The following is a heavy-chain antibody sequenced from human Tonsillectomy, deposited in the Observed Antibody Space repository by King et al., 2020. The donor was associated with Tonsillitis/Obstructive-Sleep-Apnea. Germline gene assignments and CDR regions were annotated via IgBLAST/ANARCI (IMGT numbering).Heavy chain of an antibody. CDR2: ISVYNGNT. V-gene: IGHV1-18*01. D-gene: IGHD2-2*02. J-gene: IGHJ4*02. Sequence: QLVQSGAEVKKPGASVKVSCKPSGYTFSSFGISWVRQAPGQGLEWMGWISVYNGNTKYAQKLQGRVTMTTDTSTSTPYMELRSLRSDDTAVYYCARVFDCSSTSCYTWCDYWGQGTLVTVSS. CDR1: GYTFSSFG. CDR3: ARVFDCSSTSCYTWCDY.